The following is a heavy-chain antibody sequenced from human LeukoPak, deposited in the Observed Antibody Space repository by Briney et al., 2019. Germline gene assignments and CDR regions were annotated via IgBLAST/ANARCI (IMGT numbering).Heavy chain of an antibody. V-gene: IGHV3-48*03. J-gene: IGHJ6*02. CDR2: ISSSGSTI. Sequence: GGSLRLSCAASGFTFSSYEMNWVRQAPGKGLEWVSYISSSGSTIYYADSVKGRFTISRDNAKNSLYLQMNSLRAEDTAVYYCARDFSYYDILTGYRYYYYGMDVWGQGTTVTVSS. CDR1: GFTFSSYE. D-gene: IGHD3-9*01. CDR3: ARDFSYYDILTGYRYYYYGMDV.